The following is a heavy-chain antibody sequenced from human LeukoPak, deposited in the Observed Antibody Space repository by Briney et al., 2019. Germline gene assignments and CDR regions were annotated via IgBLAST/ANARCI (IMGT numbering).Heavy chain of an antibody. CDR3: ASGGHYSNYGY. CDR1: GFTVSSNY. V-gene: IGHV3-53*01. D-gene: IGHD4-11*01. Sequence: GGSLRLSCAASGFTVSSNYMGWVRQAPGKGLGWVSVIYSGGSTYYADSVKGRFTISRDNSKNTLYLQMNSLRAEDTAVYYCASGGHYSNYGYWGQGTLVTVSS. J-gene: IGHJ4*02. CDR2: IYSGGST.